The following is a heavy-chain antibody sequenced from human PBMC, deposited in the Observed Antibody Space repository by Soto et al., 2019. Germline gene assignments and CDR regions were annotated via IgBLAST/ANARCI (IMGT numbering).Heavy chain of an antibody. CDR3: AKGGTRSPYYYYYMDV. CDR1: GFTFSSYG. J-gene: IGHJ6*03. Sequence: GGSPRLSCAASGFTFSSYGMHWVRQAPGKGLEWVAVISYDGSNKYYADSVKGRFTISRDNSKNTLYLQMNSLRAEDTAVYYCAKGGTRSPYYYYYMDVWGKGTTVTVSS. V-gene: IGHV3-30*18. CDR2: ISYDGSNK. D-gene: IGHD3-16*01.